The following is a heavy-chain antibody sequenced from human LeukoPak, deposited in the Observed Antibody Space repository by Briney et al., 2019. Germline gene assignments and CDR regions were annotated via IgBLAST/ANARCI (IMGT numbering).Heavy chain of an antibody. D-gene: IGHD2-15*01. CDR1: GGSISSGGYY. CDR2: IYYSGST. CDR3: ARAHELGYCSGGSFPLYFQH. J-gene: IGHJ1*01. V-gene: IGHV4-31*03. Sequence: PSQTLSLTCTVSGGSISSGGYYWSWIRQHPGKGLEWIGYIYYSGSTYYNPSLKSRVTISVDTSKNQFSLKLSSVTAADTAVYYCARAHELGYCSGGSFPLYFQHWGQGTLVTVSS.